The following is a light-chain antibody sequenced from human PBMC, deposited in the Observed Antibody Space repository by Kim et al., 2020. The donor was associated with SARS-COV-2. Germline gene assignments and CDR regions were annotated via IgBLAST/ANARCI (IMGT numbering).Light chain of an antibody. CDR3: QQDNTYPWT. J-gene: IGKJ1*01. CDR1: QSISDS. CDR2: KAS. Sequence: DIQMTQSPSTLSASVGDRVTITCRASQSISDSLAWYQQKPGKAPNLLIYKASNLETGVPSRFSGSGSGTEFTLTISSLKPDDFATYYCQQDNTYPWTFGQGTKVDIK. V-gene: IGKV1-5*03.